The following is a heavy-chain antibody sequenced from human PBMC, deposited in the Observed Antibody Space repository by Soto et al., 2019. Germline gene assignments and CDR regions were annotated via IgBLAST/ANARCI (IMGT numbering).Heavy chain of an antibody. CDR3: AKFGYGIQHYYYYYYMDV. J-gene: IGHJ6*03. CDR2: ISGSGGST. CDR1: GFTFSSYA. Sequence: GGSLRLSCAASGFTFSSYAMSWVRQAPGKGLEWVSAISGSGGSTYYADSVKGRFTISRDNSKNTLYLQMNSLRAEDTAVYYCAKFGYGIQHYYYYYYMDVWGKGTTVTVSS. V-gene: IGHV3-23*01. D-gene: IGHD2-8*01.